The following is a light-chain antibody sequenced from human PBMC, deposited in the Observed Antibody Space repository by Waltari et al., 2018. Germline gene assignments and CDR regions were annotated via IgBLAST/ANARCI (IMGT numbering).Light chain of an antibody. J-gene: IGKJ4*01. CDR1: QSVSSY. CDR2: AAS. Sequence: EIVLTQSPATLSLSPGERATLSCRASQSVSSYLAWYQQKPGESPMLLIYAASNRATGISARFSGSGSATDFTVTISSLEPEDFAVYYCQQRSNWPPTFGGGTKVEIK. V-gene: IGKV3-11*01. CDR3: QQRSNWPPT.